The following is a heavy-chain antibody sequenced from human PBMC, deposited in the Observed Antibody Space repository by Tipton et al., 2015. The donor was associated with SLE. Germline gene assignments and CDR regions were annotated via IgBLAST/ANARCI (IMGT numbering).Heavy chain of an antibody. J-gene: IGHJ4*02. Sequence: GLVKPSQTLSLTCAISGDSVSSNCAAAWNWIRQSPSTGLEWLGRTYYRSKWYTDYAESLKSRITIRPDTSKNQVSLQLNSVTPEDTAVYYCARELEVFDKWGMVLDQWGQGPLVTVSS. D-gene: IGHD1-26*01. CDR2: TYYRSKWYT. V-gene: IGHV6-1*01. CDR1: GDSVSSNCAAA. CDR3: ARELEVFDKWGMVLDQ.